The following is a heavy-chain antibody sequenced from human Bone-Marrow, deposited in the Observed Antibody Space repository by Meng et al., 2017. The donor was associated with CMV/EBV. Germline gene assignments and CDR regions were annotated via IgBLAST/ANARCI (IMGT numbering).Heavy chain of an antibody. CDR2: IYHSGST. CDR3: ARNIAAADFDY. V-gene: IGHV4-38-2*02. CDR1: GYSISSGYY. D-gene: IGHD6-13*01. Sequence: SETLSLTCTVSGYSISSGYYWGWIRQPPGKGLEWIGSIYHSGSTHYNPSLKSRVTISVDTSKNQFSLKLSSVTAADTAVYYCARNIAAADFDYWGQGTLVTVSS. J-gene: IGHJ4*02.